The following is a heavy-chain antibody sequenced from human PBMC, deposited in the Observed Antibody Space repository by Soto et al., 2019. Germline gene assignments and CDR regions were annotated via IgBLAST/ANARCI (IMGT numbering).Heavy chain of an antibody. D-gene: IGHD3-10*01. J-gene: IGHJ4*02. V-gene: IGHV3-7*01. Sequence: PGGSLRLSCAASGFTFNDYWMSWVRHLPGKGLQWVANIKQDGSEKYYVDSVKGRFTISRDNAENSLFLQMNSLRAEDTAVYYCASALETGDYWGQGTLVTVSS. CDR3: ASALETGDY. CDR1: GFTFNDYW. CDR2: IKQDGSEK.